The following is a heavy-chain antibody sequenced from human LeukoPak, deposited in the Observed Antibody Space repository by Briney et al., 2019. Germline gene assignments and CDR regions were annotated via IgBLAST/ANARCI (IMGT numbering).Heavy chain of an antibody. CDR3: ARGGTTAVDFDY. D-gene: IGHD1-1*01. CDR1: GFTVSSNY. Sequence: GGSLRLSCAASGFTVSSNYMSWVRQAPGKGLEWVSAIYSGGSTYYADSVKGRFTISRDNSKNTLYLQMNNLRAEDTAVYYCARGGTTAVDFDYWGQGTLVTVSS. J-gene: IGHJ4*02. CDR2: IYSGGST. V-gene: IGHV3-53*01.